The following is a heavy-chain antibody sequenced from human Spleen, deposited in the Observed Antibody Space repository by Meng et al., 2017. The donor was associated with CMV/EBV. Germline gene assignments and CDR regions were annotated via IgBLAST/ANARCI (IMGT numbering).Heavy chain of an antibody. Sequence: GESLKISCAASGFTFSTFGMHWVRQAPGKGLEWVAFIRYDGSYKYYADSVKGRFTISRDNSKNTLYLQMNSLRAEDTAVYYGAKSISSQTTYNYYYYDMDVWGQGTTVTVSS. D-gene: IGHD2-2*01. CDR2: IRYDGSYK. CDR1: GFTFSTFG. V-gene: IGHV3-30*02. J-gene: IGHJ6*02. CDR3: AKSISSQTTYNYYYYDMDV.